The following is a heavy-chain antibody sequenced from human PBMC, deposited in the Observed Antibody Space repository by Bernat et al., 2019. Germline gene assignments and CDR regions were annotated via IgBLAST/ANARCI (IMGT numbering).Heavy chain of an antibody. Sequence: QVQLVESGGGVVQPGRSLRLSCAASGFTFSSYAMHWVRQAPGKGLEWVAVISYDGSNKYYADSVKGRFTISRDNSKNTLYLQMNSLRAEDTAVYYCARSNYYDSSGYYPYFDYWGQGTLVTVSS. CDR2: ISYDGSNK. D-gene: IGHD3-22*01. CDR1: GFTFSSYA. J-gene: IGHJ4*02. V-gene: IGHV3-30-3*01. CDR3: ARSNYYDSSGYYPYFDY.